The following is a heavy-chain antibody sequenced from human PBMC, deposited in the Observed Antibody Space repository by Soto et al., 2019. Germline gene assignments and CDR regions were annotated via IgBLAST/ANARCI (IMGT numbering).Heavy chain of an antibody. CDR3: ARTSQFCSGGSCYSEYYFDY. D-gene: IGHD2-15*01. Sequence: PSETLSLTCTVSGGSISSGGYYWSWIRQHPGKGLEWIGYIYYSGSTYYDPSLKSRVTISVDTSKNQFSLKLSSVTAADAAVYYCARTSQFCSGGSCYSEYYFDYWGQGTLVTVSS. V-gene: IGHV4-31*03. CDR1: GGSISSGGYY. J-gene: IGHJ4*02. CDR2: IYYSGST.